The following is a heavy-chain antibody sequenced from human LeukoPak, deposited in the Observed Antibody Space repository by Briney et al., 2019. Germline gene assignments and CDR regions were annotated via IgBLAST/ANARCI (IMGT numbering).Heavy chain of an antibody. CDR1: GGSISSSSHY. V-gene: IGHV4-39*01. J-gene: IGHJ5*02. Sequence: SETLSLTCTVSGGSISSSSHYWGWIRQPPGKGLEWIGSIYYSGTTAYNPSLKSRVTISVDTSKNQFSLKLSSVTAADTAVYYCVRWPSGSMFHPPWGQGTLVTVSS. CDR3: VRWPSGSMFHPP. CDR2: IYYSGTT. D-gene: IGHD3-10*02.